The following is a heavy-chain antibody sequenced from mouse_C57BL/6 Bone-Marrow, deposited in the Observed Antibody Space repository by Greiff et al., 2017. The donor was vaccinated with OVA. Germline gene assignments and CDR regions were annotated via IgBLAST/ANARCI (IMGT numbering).Heavy chain of an antibody. V-gene: IGHV6-3*01. D-gene: IGHD1-1*01. CDR1: GFTFSNYW. J-gene: IGHJ2*01. CDR3: TGVTTDLFDY. Sequence: DVQLVESGGGLVQPGGSMKLSCVASGFTFSNYWMNWVRQSPEKGLEWVAQIRLKSDNYATHYAESVKGRFTISRDDSKSSVYLQMNNLRAEDTGIYYCTGVTTDLFDYWGQGTTLTVSS. CDR2: IRLKSDNYAT.